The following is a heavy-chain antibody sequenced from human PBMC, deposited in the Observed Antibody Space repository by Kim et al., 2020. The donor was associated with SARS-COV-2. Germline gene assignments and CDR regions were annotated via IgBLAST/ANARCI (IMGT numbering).Heavy chain of an antibody. J-gene: IGHJ4*02. CDR2: VDPSGGST. CDR3: ATLTVTTGGFEY. V-gene: IGHV1-46*01. Sequence: ASVKVSCKASGYTFISYYMHWVRQAPGQGLEWMGKVDPSGGSTSYAQKFQGRVTMTRDTATSTVYMELSSLRSEDTAVYYCATLTVTTGGFEYWGQGTLVTVSS. D-gene: IGHD4-17*01. CDR1: GYTFISYY.